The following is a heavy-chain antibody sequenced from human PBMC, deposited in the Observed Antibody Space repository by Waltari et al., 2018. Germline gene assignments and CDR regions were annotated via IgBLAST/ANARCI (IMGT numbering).Heavy chain of an antibody. CDR1: GDSISSYF. J-gene: IGHJ4*02. CDR2: IYNTGTT. V-gene: IGHV4-4*07. D-gene: IGHD5-18*01. CDR3: ARVRYSYFDY. Sequence: QVQVQESGPGLVKPSETLSLTCTVSGDSISSYFWNWIRQPAGKGLEWIGRIYNTGTTSYNPSLSSRVTMSVDTSKNQISLKLASVTAADTAMYYCARVRYSYFDYWGRGTLVTVSP.